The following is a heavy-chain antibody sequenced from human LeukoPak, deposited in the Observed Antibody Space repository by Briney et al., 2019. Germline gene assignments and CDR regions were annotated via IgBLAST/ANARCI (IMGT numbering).Heavy chain of an antibody. CDR2: INPNSGGT. D-gene: IGHD6-19*01. Sequence: ASVKVSCKASGYTFTGYYMHWVRQAPGQGLEWMGRINPNSGGTNYAQKFQGRVTMTRDTSTSTVYMELSSLRSEDTAVYYCARYSSGWYIDYWGQGTLVTVSS. V-gene: IGHV1-2*06. CDR3: ARYSSGWYIDY. J-gene: IGHJ4*02. CDR1: GYTFTGYY.